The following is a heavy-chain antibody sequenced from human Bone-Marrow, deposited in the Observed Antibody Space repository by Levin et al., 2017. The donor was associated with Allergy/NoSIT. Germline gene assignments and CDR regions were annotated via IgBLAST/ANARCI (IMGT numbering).Heavy chain of an antibody. CDR2: INHSGST. CDR1: GGSFSGYY. Sequence: SQTLSLTCAVYGGSFSGYYWSWIRQPPGKGLEWIGEINHSGSTNYNPSLKSRVTISVDTSKNQFSLKLSSVTAADTAVYYCARARLRQRDYGMDVWGQGTTVTVSS. V-gene: IGHV4-34*01. J-gene: IGHJ6*02. CDR3: ARARLRQRDYGMDV. D-gene: IGHD4-17*01.